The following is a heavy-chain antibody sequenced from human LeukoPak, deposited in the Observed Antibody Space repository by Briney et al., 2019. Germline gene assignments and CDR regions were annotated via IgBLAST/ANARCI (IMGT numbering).Heavy chain of an antibody. CDR1: GGSISGYY. Sequence: PSETLSLTCTVSGGSISGYYWSWLRQPPGKGLEWFGYVSYSGSTNYNPSLKSRVTISVDTSKNQVSLKLRSVTAADTAVYYCARRNPYDSGGYYYAFDYWGQGTLVTVSS. V-gene: IGHV4-59*01. D-gene: IGHD3-22*01. CDR3: ARRNPYDSGGYYYAFDY. CDR2: VSYSGST. J-gene: IGHJ4*02.